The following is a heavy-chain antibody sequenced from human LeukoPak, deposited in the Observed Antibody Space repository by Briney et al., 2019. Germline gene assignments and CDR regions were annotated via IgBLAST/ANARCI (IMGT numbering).Heavy chain of an antibody. J-gene: IGHJ4*02. CDR2: IYSSGST. Sequence: SETLSLTCTVSGGSISTYYWSWVRQSPGKGLEWIGYIYSSGSTNYNPSLKSRVTVSIDTAKNQFSLKLSSVTAADTAVYYCARETTMILDYWARESRSPSPQ. V-gene: IGHV4-59*01. CDR3: ARETTMILDY. CDR1: GGSISTYY. D-gene: IGHD3-22*01.